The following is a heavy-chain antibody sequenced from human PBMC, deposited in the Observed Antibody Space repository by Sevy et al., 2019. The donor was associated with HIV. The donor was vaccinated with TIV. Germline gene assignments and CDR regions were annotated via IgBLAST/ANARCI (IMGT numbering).Heavy chain of an antibody. D-gene: IGHD6-19*01. J-gene: IGHJ4*02. Sequence: SETLSLTCTVSGDSISSGANYWGWIRQHPVKGLEWIGYIHYSGSTYDNPSLKSRITMSVDTSKNQFSLKLRSVTAADTAVYYCARGRSAVATYYTWSTVAGYYFDYWGQGTLVTV. V-gene: IGHV4-31*03. CDR2: IHYSGST. CDR1: GDSISSGANY. CDR3: ARGRSAVATYYTWSTVAGYYFDY.